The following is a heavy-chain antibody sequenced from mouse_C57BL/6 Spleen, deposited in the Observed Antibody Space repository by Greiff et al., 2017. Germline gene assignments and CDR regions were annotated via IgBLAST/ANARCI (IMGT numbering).Heavy chain of an antibody. V-gene: IGHV1-26*01. Sequence: EVKLQQSGPELVKPGASVKISCKASGYTFTDYYMNWVKQSHGKSLEWIGDINPNNGGTSYNQKFKGKATLTVDKSSSTAYMELRSLTSEDSAVYYCARSHDYGWGQGTLVTVSA. D-gene: IGHD2-4*01. CDR2: INPNNGGT. CDR1: GYTFTDYY. J-gene: IGHJ3*01. CDR3: ARSHDYG.